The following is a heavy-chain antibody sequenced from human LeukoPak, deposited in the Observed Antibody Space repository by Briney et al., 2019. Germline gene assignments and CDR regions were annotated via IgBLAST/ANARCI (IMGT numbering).Heavy chain of an antibody. Sequence: SETLSLTCTVSGGSISPYYWRWIRQPPGKGLEWIGYIFYSGSTNYNPSLESRVTISVDTSKTQFSLKLSSVTAADTAVYYCARQGNGLRYFDYWGQGTLVTVSS. D-gene: IGHD6-19*01. J-gene: IGHJ4*02. V-gene: IGHV4-59*08. CDR2: IFYSGST. CDR1: GGSISPYY. CDR3: ARQGNGLRYFDY.